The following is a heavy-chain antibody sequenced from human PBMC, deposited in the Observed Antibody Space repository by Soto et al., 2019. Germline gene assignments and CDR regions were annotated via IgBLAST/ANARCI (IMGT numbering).Heavy chain of an antibody. Sequence: GASVKVSCKASGYTFTSCGISWVRQAPGQGLEWMGWISAYNGNTNYAQKLQGRVTMTTDTSTSTAYMELRSLRSDDTAVYYCASLVRYCSSTSCSYDAFDIWGQGTMVTVSS. CDR2: ISAYNGNT. J-gene: IGHJ3*02. CDR3: ASLVRYCSSTSCSYDAFDI. D-gene: IGHD2-2*01. CDR1: GYTFTSCG. V-gene: IGHV1-18*01.